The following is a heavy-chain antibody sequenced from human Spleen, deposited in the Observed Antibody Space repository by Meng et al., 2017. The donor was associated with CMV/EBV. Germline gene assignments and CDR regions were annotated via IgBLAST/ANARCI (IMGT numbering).Heavy chain of an antibody. CDR2: IIPILGIA. CDR3: ARVKRPDYYYYYGMDV. Sequence: SVKVSCKASGGTFSSYAISWVRQAPGQGLEWMGGIIPILGIANYAQKFQGRVTITADKSTSTAYMELSSLRSDDTAVYYCARVKRPDYYYYYGMDVWGQGTTVTVSS. V-gene: IGHV1-69*10. CDR1: GGTFSSYA. J-gene: IGHJ6*02.